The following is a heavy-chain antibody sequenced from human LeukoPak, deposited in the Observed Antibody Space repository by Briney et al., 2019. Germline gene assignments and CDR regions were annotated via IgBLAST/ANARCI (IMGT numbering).Heavy chain of an antibody. V-gene: IGHV3-48*03. CDR1: GFTFSSYE. CDR2: ISSSGSTI. Sequence: QRWGVLRLSCAASGFTFSSYEMNWVRQAPGKGLEWVSYISSSGSTIYYADSVKGRFTISRDNAKNSLYLQMNSLKIEDTAVYYCTRLGIAPRDFDYWGQGTLVTVSS. D-gene: IGHD6-6*01. J-gene: IGHJ4*02. CDR3: TRLGIAPRDFDY.